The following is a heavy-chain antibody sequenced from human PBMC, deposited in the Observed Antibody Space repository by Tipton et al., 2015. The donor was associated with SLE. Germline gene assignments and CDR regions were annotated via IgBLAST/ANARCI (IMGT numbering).Heavy chain of an antibody. J-gene: IGHJ4*02. Sequence: TLSLTCAVYGGSFSGYYWSWIRQPPGKGLEWIGEINHSGSTNYNPSLKSRVTIPVDTSKNQFSLKLSSVTAADTAVYYCARVGVVTPFDYWGQGTLVTVSS. CDR2: INHSGST. D-gene: IGHD4-23*01. CDR1: GGSFSGYY. CDR3: ARVGVVTPFDY. V-gene: IGHV4-34*01.